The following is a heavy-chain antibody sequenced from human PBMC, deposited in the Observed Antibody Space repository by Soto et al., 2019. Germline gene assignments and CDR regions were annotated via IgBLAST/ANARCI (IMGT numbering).Heavy chain of an antibody. J-gene: IGHJ5*02. CDR2: INHSGST. Sequence: SETLSLTCAVYGESFSGYYWSWIRQPPGKGLEWIGEINHSGSTNYNPSLKSRATISVDTSKNQFSLKLSSVTAADTAVYYCARANYVGWFDPWGQGTLVTVSS. V-gene: IGHV4-34*01. D-gene: IGHD1-7*01. CDR3: ARANYVGWFDP. CDR1: GESFSGYY.